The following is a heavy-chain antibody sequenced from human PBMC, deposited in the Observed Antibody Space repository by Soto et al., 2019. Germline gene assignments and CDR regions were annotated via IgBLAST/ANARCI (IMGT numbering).Heavy chain of an antibody. Sequence: ASVKVSCKASGNTFTSHYIHWVRQAPGQGPEWMGIINPSGGSTSYAQKFQSRVTMTRDTSTSTVCMELSSLRSEDTAVYYCARDQIAGTYFFDYWGQGTLVTVSS. CDR3: ARDQIAGTYFFDY. J-gene: IGHJ4*02. CDR1: GNTFTSHY. V-gene: IGHV1-46*01. D-gene: IGHD6-13*01. CDR2: INPSGGST.